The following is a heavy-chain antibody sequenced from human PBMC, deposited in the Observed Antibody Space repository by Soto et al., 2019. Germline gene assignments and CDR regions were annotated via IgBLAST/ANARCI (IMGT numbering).Heavy chain of an antibody. J-gene: IGHJ6*03. CDR3: ARHARSSSLTGYYNDYYSYYMDV. D-gene: IGHD3-9*01. V-gene: IGHV5-51*01. CDR1: GYSFTSYW. Sequence: GESLKISCKGSGYSFTSYWIGWVRQMPGKGLEWMGIIYPGDSDTRYSPSFQGQVTISADKSISTAYLQWSSLKASDTAMYYCARHARSSSLTGYYNDYYSYYMDVWGKGTTVTVSS. CDR2: IYPGDSDT.